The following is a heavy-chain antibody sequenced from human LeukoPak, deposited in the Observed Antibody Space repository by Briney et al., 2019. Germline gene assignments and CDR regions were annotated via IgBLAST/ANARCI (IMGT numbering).Heavy chain of an antibody. J-gene: IGHJ4*02. CDR3: ATLWALYYDSSQRGDY. CDR2: ISYDGSNK. Sequence: PGGSLRLSCAASGFTFSSYGMHWVRQAPGKGLEWVAVISYDGSNKYYADSVKGRFTISRDNSKNTLYLQMNSLRVEDTAVYYCATLWALYYDSSQRGDYWGQGTLVTVSS. D-gene: IGHD3-22*01. CDR1: GFTFSSYG. V-gene: IGHV3-30*03.